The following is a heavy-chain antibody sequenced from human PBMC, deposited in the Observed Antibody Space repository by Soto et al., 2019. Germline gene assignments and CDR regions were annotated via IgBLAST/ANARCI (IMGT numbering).Heavy chain of an antibody. CDR3: AQGYCSGGSCYDAEYFQH. V-gene: IGHV1-69*01. D-gene: IGHD2-15*01. CDR1: GGTFSSYA. CDR2: IIPIFGTA. Sequence: QVQLVQSGAEVKKPGSSVKVSCKASGGTFSSYAISWVRQAPGQGLEWMGGIIPIFGTANYAQKFQGRVTITADESTSTAYMELSSLRSGDTAVYYCAQGYCSGGSCYDAEYFQHWGQGTLVTVS. J-gene: IGHJ1*01.